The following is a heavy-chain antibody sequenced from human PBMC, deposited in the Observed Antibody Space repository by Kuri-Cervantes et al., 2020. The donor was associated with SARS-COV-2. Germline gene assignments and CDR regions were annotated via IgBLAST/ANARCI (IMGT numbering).Heavy chain of an antibody. CDR2: IRSKAYGGTT. D-gene: IGHD3-3*01. J-gene: IGHJ4*02. CDR1: GFTFDDYG. Sequence: GGSLRLSCAASGFTFDDYGMSWVRQAPGKGLEWVGFIRSKAYGGTTEYAASVKGRFTISRDDSKSIAYLQMNSLKTEDTAVYYCTRLDFWSGYYFDYWGQGTLVTVSS. CDR3: TRLDFWSGYYFDY. V-gene: IGHV3-49*04.